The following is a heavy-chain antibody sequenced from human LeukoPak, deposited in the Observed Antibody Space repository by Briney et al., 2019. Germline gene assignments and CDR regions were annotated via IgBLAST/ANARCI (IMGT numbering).Heavy chain of an antibody. Sequence: ASVKVSCKASGYTFTSYGISWVRQAPGQRLEWMGWINAGNDNTKYSQNFQGRVTIARDTSASTAYMELSSLRSEDTAVYYCASGIAVADPYYFDYWGQGTLVTVSS. CDR2: INAGNDNT. CDR1: GYTFTSYG. CDR3: ASGIAVADPYYFDY. V-gene: IGHV1-3*01. D-gene: IGHD6-19*01. J-gene: IGHJ4*02.